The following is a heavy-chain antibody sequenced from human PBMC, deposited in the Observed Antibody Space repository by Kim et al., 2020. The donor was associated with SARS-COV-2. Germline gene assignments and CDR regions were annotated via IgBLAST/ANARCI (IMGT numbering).Heavy chain of an antibody. CDR2: PYYSGNI. J-gene: IGHJ6*01. Sequence: SETLSLTCTVSGGSISSSSYYWGWIRQPPGKGLEWIGTPYYSGNIYYNPSLKRRVTISVDTSKNQFSLKLSSVTAAATAVYYWARNQRYSSGWYVAHYY. CDR1: GGSISSSSYY. V-gene: IGHV4-39*01. CDR3: ARNQRYSSGWYVAHYY. D-gene: IGHD6-19*01.